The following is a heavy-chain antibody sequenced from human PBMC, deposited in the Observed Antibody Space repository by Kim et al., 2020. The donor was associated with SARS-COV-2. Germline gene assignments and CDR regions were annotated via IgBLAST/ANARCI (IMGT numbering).Heavy chain of an antibody. CDR2: ISSSSSYT. J-gene: IGHJ5*02. CDR1: GFTFSDYY. CDR3: ARDIGYEWELHWFDP. D-gene: IGHD1-26*01. V-gene: IGHV3-11*06. Sequence: GGSLRLSCAASGFTFSDYYMSWIRQAPGKGLEWVSYISSSSSYTNYADSVKGRFTISRDNAKNSLYLQMNSLRAEDTAVYYCARDIGYEWELHWFDPWGQGTLVTVSS.